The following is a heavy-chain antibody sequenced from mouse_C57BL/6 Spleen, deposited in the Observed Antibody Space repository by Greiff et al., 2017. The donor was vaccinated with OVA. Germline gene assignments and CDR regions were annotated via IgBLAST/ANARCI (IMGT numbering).Heavy chain of an antibody. V-gene: IGHV1-80*01. CDR1: GYAFSSYW. D-gene: IGHD2-4*01. J-gene: IGHJ2*01. CDR2: IYPGDGDT. Sequence: VKLVESGAELVKPGASVKISCKASGYAFSSYWMNWVKQRPGKGLEWIGQIYPGDGDTNYNGKFKGKATLTADKSSSTAYMQLSSLTSEDSAVYFCARDYDDYFDYWGQGTTLTVSS. CDR3: ARDYDDYFDY.